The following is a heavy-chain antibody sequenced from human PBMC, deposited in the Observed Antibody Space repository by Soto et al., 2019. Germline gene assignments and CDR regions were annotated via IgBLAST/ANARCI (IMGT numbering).Heavy chain of an antibody. D-gene: IGHD3-16*01. J-gene: IGHJ4*02. Sequence: QVQLVESGGGVVQPGKSLRLSCAASGFTFNSHAMHWVRQAPGKGLEWVSIISNDGTRKFYAESVKGRFTISRDNFKNPRYLEMNSLRPEVTAEYYCGRDFVFGGILGVGDYWGLGTLVIVSP. CDR2: ISNDGTRK. CDR3: GRDFVFGGILGVGDY. V-gene: IGHV3-30-3*01. CDR1: GFTFNSHA.